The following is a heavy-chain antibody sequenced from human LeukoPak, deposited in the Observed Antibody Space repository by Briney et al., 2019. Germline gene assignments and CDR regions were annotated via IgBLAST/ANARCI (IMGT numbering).Heavy chain of an antibody. CDR2: ISGSGGST. V-gene: IGHV3-23*01. CDR1: GFTFSSYV. J-gene: IGHJ3*02. CDR3: AKGPSGSYYGFDM. D-gene: IGHD3-10*01. Sequence: GGSLRLSCAASGFTFSSYVMSWVRQAPGKGLEWVSAISGSGGSTYFPDSVKGRFTISRDNSKNTLYLQMNSLRAEDTAVYYCAKGPSGSYYGFDMWGQGAMVTVSS.